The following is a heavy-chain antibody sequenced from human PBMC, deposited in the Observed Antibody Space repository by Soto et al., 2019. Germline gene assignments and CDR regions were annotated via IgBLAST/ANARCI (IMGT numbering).Heavy chain of an antibody. J-gene: IGHJ4*02. Sequence: QLQLQESGPGLVKPSETLSLTCTVSGASISSSSYYWGWIRQPPGKGLEWIGTFYYSGSTYYNPSLKSRVTISVDTSKNQFSLKLSSVTAADTAVYYCARIYGGYYFDYWGQGTLVTVS. V-gene: IGHV4-39*01. CDR2: FYYSGST. CDR1: GASISSSSYY. CDR3: ARIYGGYYFDY. D-gene: IGHD4-17*01.